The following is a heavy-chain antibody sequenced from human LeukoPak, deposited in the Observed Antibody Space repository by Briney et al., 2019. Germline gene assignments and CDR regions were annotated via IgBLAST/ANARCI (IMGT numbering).Heavy chain of an antibody. CDR1: GGSISSYY. Sequence: SETLSLTCTVSGGSISSYYWSWIRQPAGKGLEWIWRIYTSGSTNYNASLKSRVSMSVDTSQNKFSLKLSSVTAADTAVFYCAREKSGSYREFDYWGQGTLVTVSS. CDR2: IYTSGST. CDR3: AREKSGSYREFDY. V-gene: IGHV4-4*07. J-gene: IGHJ4*02. D-gene: IGHD1-26*01.